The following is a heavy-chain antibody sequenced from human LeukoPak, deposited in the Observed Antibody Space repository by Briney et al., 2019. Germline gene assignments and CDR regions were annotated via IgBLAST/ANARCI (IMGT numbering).Heavy chain of an antibody. D-gene: IGHD2-15*01. CDR2: IFASGTA. Sequence: SETLSLTCSVSGARLTNPTYFQWSWFRLPPGKGLEFIGKIFASGTAALTPSLKSRVTMSLDTSKNEFSLRLASVTAEDSAVYYCARFKSGGFYYFDSWGQGTLVTVSS. J-gene: IGHJ4*02. CDR3: ARFKSGGFYYFDS. CDR1: GARLTNPTYF. V-gene: IGHV4-61*01.